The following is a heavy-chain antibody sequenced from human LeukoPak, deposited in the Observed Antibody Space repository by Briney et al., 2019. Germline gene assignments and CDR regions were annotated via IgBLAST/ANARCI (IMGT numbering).Heavy chain of an antibody. CDR2: VVGDAVT. CDR1: GFLPSSYA. Sequence: GGSLRLSCAASGFLPSSYAMSWVRQAPGKGLEWVAAVVGDAVTFYRESVKGRFTISRDNSKNTLYLQMNSLRVEDTAIYYCAKGNTQWELYDYWGQGTLDTVSS. CDR3: AKGNTQWELYDY. D-gene: IGHD4-23*01. J-gene: IGHJ4*02. V-gene: IGHV3-23*01.